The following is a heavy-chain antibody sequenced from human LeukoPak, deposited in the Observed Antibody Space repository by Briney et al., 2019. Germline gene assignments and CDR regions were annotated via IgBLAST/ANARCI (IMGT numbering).Heavy chain of an antibody. CDR3: ARDLALYSGSYDY. J-gene: IGHJ4*02. D-gene: IGHD1-26*01. Sequence: GGSLRLSCAASGFPFSTYWMSWVRQAPGKGLEWVANINQDGTKKYYVDSVKGRFTISRDYAKNTLYLQMNSLRAEDTAVYYCARDLALYSGSYDYWGQGTLVTVSS. V-gene: IGHV3-7*01. CDR2: INQDGTKK. CDR1: GFPFSTYW.